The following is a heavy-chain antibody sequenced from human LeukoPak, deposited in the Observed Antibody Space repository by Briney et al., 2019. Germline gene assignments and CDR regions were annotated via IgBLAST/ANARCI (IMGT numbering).Heavy chain of an antibody. J-gene: IGHJ4*02. CDR2: IYTSGST. D-gene: IGHD1-26*01. V-gene: IGHV4-61*02. CDR1: GGSISSGSYY. Sequence: SETLSLTCTVSGGSISSGSYYWSWIRQPAGKGLEWIGRIYTSGSTNYNPSLKSRVTMSVDTSKNQFSLKLSSVTAADTAVYYCARVRWELDYWGQGTLVTVSS. CDR3: ARVRWELDY.